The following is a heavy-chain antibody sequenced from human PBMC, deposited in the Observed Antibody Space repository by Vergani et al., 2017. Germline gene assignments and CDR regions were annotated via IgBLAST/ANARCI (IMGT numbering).Heavy chain of an antibody. CDR3: ARSIVVVQAARAGFDY. V-gene: IGHV4-34*01. D-gene: IGHD2-2*01. Sequence: QVQLQQWGAGLLKPSETLSLTCAVYGGSFSGYYWSWIRQPPGKGLEWIGEINHSGSTNYNPSLKSRVTISVDTSKNQFSLKLSSVTAADTAVYYCARSIVVVQAARAGFDYWGQGTLVTVSS. CDR2: INHSGST. CDR1: GGSFSGYY. J-gene: IGHJ4*02.